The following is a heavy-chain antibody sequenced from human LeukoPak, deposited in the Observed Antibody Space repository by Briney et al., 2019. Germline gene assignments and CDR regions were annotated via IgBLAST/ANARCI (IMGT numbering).Heavy chain of an antibody. D-gene: IGHD3-3*01. V-gene: IGHV4-59*01. CDR2: IYYTEST. CDR1: GDSMSGYY. CDR3: AKMGVVRKVILYYYIDV. Sequence: SETLSLTCTVSGDSMSGYYWSWIRQSPGKGLEMIGYIYYTESTNYNPSLKSRVTISVDTSMNQFSLRLTSVTAADTAIYYCAKMGVVRKVILYYYIDVWGKGTTVTISS. J-gene: IGHJ6*03.